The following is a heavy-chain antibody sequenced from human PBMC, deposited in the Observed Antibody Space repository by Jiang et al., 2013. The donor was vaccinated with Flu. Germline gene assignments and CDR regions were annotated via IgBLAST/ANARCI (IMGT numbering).Heavy chain of an antibody. V-gene: IGHV2-5*02. J-gene: IGHJ4*02. CDR2: IYWDDDK. Sequence: KPTQTLTLTCTFSGFSLGTSGVGVGWIRQPPGKALEWLALIYWDDDKRYSPSLKSRLTITKDTSKNQVVLTMTNMDPVDTATYYCAHSAPGGQLVRLWPFDYWGQGTLVTVSS. CDR3: AHSAPGGQLVRLWPFDY. D-gene: IGHD6-13*01. CDR1: GFSLGTSGVG.